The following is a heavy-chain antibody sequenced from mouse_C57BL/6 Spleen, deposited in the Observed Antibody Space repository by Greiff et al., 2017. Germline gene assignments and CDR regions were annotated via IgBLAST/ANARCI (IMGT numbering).Heavy chain of an antibody. CDR1: GFTFSSYG. J-gene: IGHJ3*01. Sequence: EVQRVESGGDLVKPGGSLKLSCAASGFTFSSYGMSWVRQTPDKRLEWVATISSGGSYTYYPDSVKGRFTISRDNAKNTLYLQMSSLKSEDTAMYYCASLTGGFAYWGQGTLVTVSA. CDR2: ISSGGSYT. CDR3: ASLTGGFAY. V-gene: IGHV5-6*01. D-gene: IGHD4-1*01.